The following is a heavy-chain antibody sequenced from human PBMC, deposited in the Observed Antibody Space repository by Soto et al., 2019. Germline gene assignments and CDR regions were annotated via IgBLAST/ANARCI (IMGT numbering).Heavy chain of an antibody. CDR1: GDSISTGTYY. V-gene: IGHV4-31*03. Sequence: PSETLSLTCTVSGDSISTGTYYWSWIRQHPGKGLEWIGYIYYTGSTYYSPSLKSRATMSLDTSKNQFSLELTSVTAADTAVYYCARVATYYDFWSGYSFDPWGQGTLVTVSS. CDR2: IYYTGST. D-gene: IGHD3-3*01. J-gene: IGHJ5*02. CDR3: ARVATYYDFWSGYSFDP.